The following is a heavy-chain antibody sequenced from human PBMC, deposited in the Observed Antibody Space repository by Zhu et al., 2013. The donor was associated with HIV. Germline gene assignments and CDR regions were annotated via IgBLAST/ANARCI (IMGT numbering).Heavy chain of an antibody. CDR3: ARLTGATGFDP. J-gene: IGHJ5*02. V-gene: IGHV4-59*01. CDR2: LYHSGSP. Sequence: QVQLQESGPGLLKPSETLSLTCTVSGASITNYYWSWLRQPPGKGPEWIGYLYHSGSPNYNPSLTSRVSISIDMSKTKFSLKLTSLTAADTAVYYCARLTGATGFDPWGQGVLVTVSS. D-gene: IGHD3-10*01. CDR1: GASITNYY.